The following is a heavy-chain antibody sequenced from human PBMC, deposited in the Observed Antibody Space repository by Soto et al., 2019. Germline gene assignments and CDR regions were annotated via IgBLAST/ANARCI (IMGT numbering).Heavy chain of an antibody. V-gene: IGHV3-23*01. J-gene: IGHJ4*02. CDR3: AKAKRGILPTTTGGLDY. CDR1: GFPFSTYA. CDR2: TSPTGGIT. D-gene: IGHD4-4*01. Sequence: EVQLLESGGNLVQPGGSMRLSCAGSGFPFSTYAVSWVRQTRGKGLEWVSATSPTGGITYYAASVRGRFTISRDNSKNTVFLQMSGLRAEDTAIYYCAKAKRGILPTTTGGLDYWGQGKVLSVSS.